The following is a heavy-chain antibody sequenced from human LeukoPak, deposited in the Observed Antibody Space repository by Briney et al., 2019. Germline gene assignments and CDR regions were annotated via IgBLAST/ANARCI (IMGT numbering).Heavy chain of an antibody. D-gene: IGHD1-26*01. CDR3: ATVFGAWSYMGGFDV. CDR2: IWYDGRNT. CDR1: GLTFSNYG. Sequence: GGSLRLSCVASGLTFSNYGMHWVRQAPGKGLEWVALIWYDGRNTYYSDSVRGRFTVSRDNSNDTLWLQMNSLRAEDTAVYYCATVFGAWSYMGGFDVWGQGTMVSVSS. J-gene: IGHJ3*01. V-gene: IGHV3-33*01.